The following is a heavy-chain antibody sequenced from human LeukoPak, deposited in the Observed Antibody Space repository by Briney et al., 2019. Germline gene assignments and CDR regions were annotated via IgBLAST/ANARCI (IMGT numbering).Heavy chain of an antibody. CDR2: VSSSSNYT. D-gene: IGHD4-17*01. Sequence: PGGPLRLSCAASGFTFSDYYMSWIRQAPGKGLEWVSYVSSSSNYTNYADSVKGRFTISRDNAKNSLYLQMNSLRAEDTAVYYCASLRPDDYGDYLGAFDIWGQGTMVTVSS. CDR3: ASLRPDDYGDYLGAFDI. V-gene: IGHV3-11*06. J-gene: IGHJ3*02. CDR1: GFTFSDYY.